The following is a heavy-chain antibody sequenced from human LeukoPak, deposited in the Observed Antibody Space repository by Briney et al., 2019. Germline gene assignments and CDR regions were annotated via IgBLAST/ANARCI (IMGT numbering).Heavy chain of an antibody. Sequence: SETLSLTCTVSGGSISSGSYYWSWIRQPAGKGLEWIGRIYTSGSTNYNPSLKSRVTISVDTSKNQFSLKLSSVTAADTAVYYRARERPDTYSSSWRSPNYYYYYYMDVWGKGTTVTVSS. J-gene: IGHJ6*03. D-gene: IGHD6-13*01. CDR2: IYTSGST. CDR3: ARERPDTYSSSWRSPNYYYYYYMDV. V-gene: IGHV4-61*02. CDR1: GGSISSGSYY.